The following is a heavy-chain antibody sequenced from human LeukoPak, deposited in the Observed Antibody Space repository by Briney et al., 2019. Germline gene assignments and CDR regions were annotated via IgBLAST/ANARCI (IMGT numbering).Heavy chain of an antibody. CDR3: ARARDPYGSGSFYPY. D-gene: IGHD3-10*01. CDR1: GDTFNNNA. V-gene: IGHV1-69*04. Sequence: ASVKVSCKASGDTFNNNAFSWVRQAPGQGLEWMGRIIPIVGIPDYAQKFQGRVTIAAEKPTSTAYMELSSLTSEDTAVYYCARARDPYGSGSFYPYWGQGTLVTVSS. CDR2: IIPIVGIP. J-gene: IGHJ4*02.